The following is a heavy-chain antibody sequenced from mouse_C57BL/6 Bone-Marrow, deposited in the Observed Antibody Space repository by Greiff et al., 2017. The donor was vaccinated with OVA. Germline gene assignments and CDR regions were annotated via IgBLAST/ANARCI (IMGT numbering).Heavy chain of an antibody. V-gene: IGHV2-2*01. D-gene: IGHD4-1*02. CDR3: ARNPQLGGAMDY. CDR1: GFSLTSYG. CDR2: IWSGGST. Sequence: VKLMESGPGLVQPSQSLSITCTVSGFSLTSYGVHWVRQSPGKGLAWLGGIWSGGSTDYNAAFISRLSISKNNSKSQVFFKMNSLQADDTAIYYCARNPQLGGAMDYWGQGTSVTVSS. J-gene: IGHJ4*01.